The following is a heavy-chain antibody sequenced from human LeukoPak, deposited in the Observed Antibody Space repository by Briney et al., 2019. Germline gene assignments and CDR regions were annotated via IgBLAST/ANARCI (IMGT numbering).Heavy chain of an antibody. Sequence: PGGSLRLSCAASGFTFSSYWMSWVRQAPGEGLEWVANIKQDGSEKYYVDSVKGRFTISRDNAKNSLYLQMNSLRAEDTAVYYCARDSQGDDYFLVSTYWGQGTLVTVSS. CDR2: IKQDGSEK. CDR3: ARDSQGDDYFLVSTY. D-gene: IGHD5-12*01. V-gene: IGHV3-7*01. CDR1: GFTFSSYW. J-gene: IGHJ4*02.